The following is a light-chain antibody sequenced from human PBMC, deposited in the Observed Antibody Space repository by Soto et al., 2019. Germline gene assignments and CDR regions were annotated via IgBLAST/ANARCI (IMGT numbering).Light chain of an antibody. J-gene: IGLJ3*02. Sequence: QSVLTQPASMSGSPGQSITISCTGSTSDVGSYNLVSWYQQYPGKVPKLIIYEGSKRPSGVSSRFSGSKSGNTASLTISGLQADDEGDYYCCSYTGSYSLMFGGGTKLTVL. CDR3: CSYTGSYSLM. V-gene: IGLV2-23*01. CDR2: EGS. CDR1: TSDVGSYNL.